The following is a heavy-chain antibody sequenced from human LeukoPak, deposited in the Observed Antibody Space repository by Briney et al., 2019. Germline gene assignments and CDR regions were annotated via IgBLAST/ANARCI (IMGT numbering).Heavy chain of an antibody. CDR2: ISGSGGST. V-gene: IGHV3-23*01. D-gene: IGHD1-26*01. Sequence: GGSLRLSCAASGFTFSSYAMSWVRQAPGKGLEWVSAISGSGGSTYYADSVKGRFTISRDNSKNTLYLQMNSLRAEDTAVYYCARDGGFATIAFDIWGQGTMVTVSS. J-gene: IGHJ3*02. CDR1: GFTFSSYA. CDR3: ARDGGFATIAFDI.